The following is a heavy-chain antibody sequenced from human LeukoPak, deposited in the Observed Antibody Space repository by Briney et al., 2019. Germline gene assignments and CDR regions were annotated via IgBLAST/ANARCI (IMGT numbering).Heavy chain of an antibody. CDR3: ARLRDGSIDY. V-gene: IGHV5-10-1*01. J-gene: IGHJ4*02. CDR2: IDPSDSYT. Sequence: GESLKISCKGSGYNFTSYWISWVRQMPGKGLEWMGRIDPSDSYTNYSPSFQGHVTISTDKSVSTAFLQWSSLKASDTAMYYCARLRDGSIDYRGQGTLVTVSS. CDR1: GYNFTSYW.